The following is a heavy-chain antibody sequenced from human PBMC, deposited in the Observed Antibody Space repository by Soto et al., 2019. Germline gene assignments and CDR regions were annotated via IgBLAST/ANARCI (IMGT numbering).Heavy chain of an antibody. CDR3: AKEGAVSMGYFDL. V-gene: IGHV3-9*01. CDR2: IAGDGGSR. CDR1: GFTFHNFA. Sequence: EVQVAESGGGLVQPGRSLRLSCAASGFTFHNFAMHWVRQAPGKGLAWVSGIAGDGGSRCYAGSVEGRLTISRDNARNSMYLQMASLRAEDTAMYYCAKEGAVSMGYFDLWGQGTLVIVSS. J-gene: IGHJ4*02. D-gene: IGHD6-19*01.